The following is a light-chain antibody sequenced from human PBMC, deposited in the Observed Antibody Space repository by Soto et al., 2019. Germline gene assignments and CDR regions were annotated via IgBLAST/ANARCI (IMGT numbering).Light chain of an antibody. V-gene: IGKV4-1*01. J-gene: IGKJ4*01. CDR2: SAS. CDR3: PQYYTIPIT. Sequence: DIVLTQSPDSLAGSLGERATINCKSSQTVLFNSNSKNYLAWYQQKPGQPPKLLIYSASARQSRVPHRFSRNRSEKNFNFTIPRLQAEDVAVYYCPQYYTIPITFGGGTKVDSK. CDR1: QTVLFNSNSKNY.